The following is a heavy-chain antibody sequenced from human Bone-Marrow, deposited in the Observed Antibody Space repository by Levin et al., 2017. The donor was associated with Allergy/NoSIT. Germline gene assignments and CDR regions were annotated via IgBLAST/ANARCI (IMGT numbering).Heavy chain of an antibody. CDR3: ARAGGLRGGHSTTGYYYGMDV. D-gene: IGHD5-18*01. J-gene: IGHJ6*02. V-gene: IGHV3-30*04. Sequence: QLGESLKISCAASGFTFRGYAMHWVRQAPGKGLEWVALISFDGSNEYYGDSVKGRFTISRDNSKNTVYLQMNSLRPEDTAVYYCARAGGLRGGHSTTGYYYGMDVWGQGTTVTVSS. CDR1: GFTFRGYA. CDR2: ISFDGSNE.